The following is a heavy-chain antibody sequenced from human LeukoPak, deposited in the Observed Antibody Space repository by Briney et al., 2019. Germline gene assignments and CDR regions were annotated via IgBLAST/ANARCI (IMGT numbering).Heavy chain of an antibody. J-gene: IGHJ4*02. CDR1: GGSFSGYY. Sequence: SETLSLTCAVYGGSFSGYYWSWIRQPPGKGLEWIGEINHSGSTNYNPSLKSRVTISVDTSKNQFSLKLSSVTAEDTAVYYCTREGYSYGYGTCDYWGQGTLVTVSS. D-gene: IGHD5-18*01. V-gene: IGHV4-34*01. CDR3: TREGYSYGYGTCDY. CDR2: INHSGST.